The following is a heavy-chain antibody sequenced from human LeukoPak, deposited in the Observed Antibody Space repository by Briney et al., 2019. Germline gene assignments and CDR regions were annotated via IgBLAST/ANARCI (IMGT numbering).Heavy chain of an antibody. CDR1: GFTFSSYS. CDR2: ISSSSSYI. J-gene: IGHJ4*02. CDR3: AKEGGSSSWYGGFGNFDY. Sequence: GGYLRLSCAASGFTFSSYSMNWVRQAPGKGLEWVSSISSSSSYIYYADSVKGRFTISRDNSKNTLYLQMNSLRAEDTAVYYCAKEGGSSSWYGGFGNFDYWGQGTLVTVSS. D-gene: IGHD6-13*01. V-gene: IGHV3-21*04.